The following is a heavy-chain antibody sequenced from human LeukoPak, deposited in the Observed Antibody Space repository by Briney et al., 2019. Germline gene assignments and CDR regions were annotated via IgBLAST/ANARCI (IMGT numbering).Heavy chain of an antibody. CDR1: GFTFSSYE. CDR2: IISRGSTI. J-gene: IGHJ3*02. CDR3: ASAPPYDSSGYPGLFAFDI. Sequence: GGSLRLSCAASGFTFSSYEMNWVRQAPGKGLEGVSYIISRGSTIYYADSVKGRFTISRDNAKNSLYLQMNSLRAEDTAVYYCASAPPYDSSGYPGLFAFDIWGQGTMVTVYS. D-gene: IGHD3-22*01. V-gene: IGHV3-48*03.